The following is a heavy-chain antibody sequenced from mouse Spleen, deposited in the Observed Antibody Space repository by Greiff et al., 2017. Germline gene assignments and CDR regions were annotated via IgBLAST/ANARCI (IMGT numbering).Heavy chain of an antibody. CDR1: GYTFTSYW. Sequence: QVQLKQPGAELVMPGASVKLSCKASGYTFTSYWMHWVKQRPGQGLEWIGEIDPSDSYTNYNQKFKGKATLTVDKSSSTAYMQLSSLTSEDSAVYYCARGGPGKDYWGQGTTLTVSS. CDR3: ARGGPGKDY. J-gene: IGHJ2*01. CDR2: IDPSDSYT. V-gene: IGHV1-69*01.